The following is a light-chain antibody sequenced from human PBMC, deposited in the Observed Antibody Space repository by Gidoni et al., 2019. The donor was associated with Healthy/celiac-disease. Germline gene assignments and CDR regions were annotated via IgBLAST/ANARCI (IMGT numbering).Light chain of an antibody. CDR3: QQYGSSRST. CDR1: QSVSSSY. Sequence: RVLTHSPGTLSLTPGARATLSCRASQSVSSSYLAWYQQKPGQAPRLLIYCASSRATGIPDRFSGSGSGTDFTLTISRLEPEDFAVYYCQQYGSSRSTFGQGTKLEIK. V-gene: IGKV3-20*01. CDR2: CAS. J-gene: IGKJ2*02.